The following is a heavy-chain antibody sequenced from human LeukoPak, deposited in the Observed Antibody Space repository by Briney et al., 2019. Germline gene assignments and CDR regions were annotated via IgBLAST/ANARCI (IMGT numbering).Heavy chain of an antibody. CDR1: GYTLTELS. CDR3: VTEAPRAAGTFDY. V-gene: IGHV1-24*01. J-gene: IGHJ4*02. CDR2: FDPEDGET. D-gene: IGHD6-13*01. Sequence: ASVTVSCKVSGYTLTELSMHWVRQAPGKGLEWMGGFDPEDGETIYAQKFQGRVTMTEDTSTDTAYMELSSLRSEDTAVYYCVTEAPRAAGTFDYWGQGTLVTVSS.